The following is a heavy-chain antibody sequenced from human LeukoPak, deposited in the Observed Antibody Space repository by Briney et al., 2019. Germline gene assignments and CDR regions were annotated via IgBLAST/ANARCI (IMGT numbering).Heavy chain of an antibody. V-gene: IGHV3-74*01. CDR2: INSGGSDS. CDR1: GFSFSSYD. CDR3: ARGHSTGCFDY. D-gene: IGHD1-14*01. J-gene: IGHJ4*02. Sequence: GGSLRLSCTASGFSFSSYDMNWVRQAPGKGLVWVSRINSGGSDSIYADSVKGRFTISRDNAQNTVYLQMNSLRAEDTAIYYCARGHSTGCFDYWGQGTLVTVSS.